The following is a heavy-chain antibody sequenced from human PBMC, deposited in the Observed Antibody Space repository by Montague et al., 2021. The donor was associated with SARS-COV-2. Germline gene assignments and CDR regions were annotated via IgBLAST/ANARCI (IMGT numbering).Heavy chain of an antibody. Sequence: SLRLSCAASGFSFSRYAMSWVRQAPGKGLEWVSGISGASVRIYYADSVKGRFTISRDNSKHTLDVQMNSLRAEDTAVYYCVKVRDSGYDYPNGFDSWGQGTLVTVSS. V-gene: IGHV3-23*01. CDR3: VKVRDSGYDYPNGFDS. D-gene: IGHD5-12*01. CDR2: ISGASVRI. CDR1: GFSFSRYA. J-gene: IGHJ5*01.